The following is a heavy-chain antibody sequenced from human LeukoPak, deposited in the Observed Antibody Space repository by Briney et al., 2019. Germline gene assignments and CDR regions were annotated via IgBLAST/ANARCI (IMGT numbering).Heavy chain of an antibody. CDR3: ARHLASSSWGNYYYGMDV. CDR2: IWYDGSNK. J-gene: IGHJ6*02. V-gene: IGHV3-33*01. CDR1: GFTFSSYG. D-gene: IGHD6-13*01. Sequence: GRSLRLSCAASGFTFSSYGMHWVRQAPGKGLEWVAVIWYDGSNKYYADSVKGRFTISRDNSKNTLYLQMNSLRAEDTAVYYCARHLASSSWGNYYYGMDVWGQGTTVTVSS.